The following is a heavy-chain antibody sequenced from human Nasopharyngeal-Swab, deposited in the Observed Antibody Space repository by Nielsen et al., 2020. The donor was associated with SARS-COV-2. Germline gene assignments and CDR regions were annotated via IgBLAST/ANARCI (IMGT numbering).Heavy chain of an antibody. CDR1: GFTFSRYT. CDR2: ISYDGSNK. V-gene: IGHV3-30-3*01. J-gene: IGHJ4*02. D-gene: IGHD3-22*01. Sequence: GESLKISCAASGFTFSRYTMHWVRQAPGKGLEWVAVISYDGSNKYYADSVKGRFTISRDISKNTLYLQMSSLRAEDTAVFYCASTPLDSSGYYYAFHYWGRGTLVTVPS. CDR3: ASTPLDSSGYYYAFHY.